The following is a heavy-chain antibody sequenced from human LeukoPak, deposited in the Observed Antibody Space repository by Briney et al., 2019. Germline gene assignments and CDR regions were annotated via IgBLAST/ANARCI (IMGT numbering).Heavy chain of an antibody. J-gene: IGHJ4*02. Sequence: PGGSLTLSCAASGFTFSSYAMSWVRQAPGKGLEWVSAISGSGGSTYYADSAKGRFTISRDNSKNTLYLQMNSLRAEDTAVYYFAKFTVAGKFYYFDYWGQGTLVTVSS. CDR3: AKFTVAGKFYYFDY. CDR2: ISGSGGST. D-gene: IGHD6-19*01. V-gene: IGHV3-23*01. CDR1: GFTFSSYA.